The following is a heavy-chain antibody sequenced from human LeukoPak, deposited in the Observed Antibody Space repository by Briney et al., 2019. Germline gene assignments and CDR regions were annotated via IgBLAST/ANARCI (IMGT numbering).Heavy chain of an antibody. CDR3: ARMAAADTDRRFDP. Sequence: SETLSLTCTVSGGSISSSCYYWGWIRQPPGKGLEWIGSIYYSGNTYENASLKSRVTISVHTSKNQFSLKLSSVTAAGTAVYYCARMAAADTDRRFDPWGQRTLVTVSS. J-gene: IGHJ5*02. V-gene: IGHV4-39*01. CDR2: IYYSGNT. D-gene: IGHD6-25*01. CDR1: GGSISSSCYY.